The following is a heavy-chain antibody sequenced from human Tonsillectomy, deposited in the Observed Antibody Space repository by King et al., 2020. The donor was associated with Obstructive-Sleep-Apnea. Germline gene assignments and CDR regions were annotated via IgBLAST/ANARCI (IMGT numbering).Heavy chain of an antibody. CDR3: VKSYSSGWYVPFDY. J-gene: IGHJ4*02. CDR1: GFTFDDYG. CDR2: ISWNSGSI. Sequence: VQLVESGGGLVQPGRSLRLSCAAYGFTFDDYGMHWVRQAPGKGLEWVSGISWNSGSIGYADSVKGRFTISRDNAKNSLYLQMNSLRVEDTALYYCVKSYSSGWYVPFDYWGQGTLVTVTS. V-gene: IGHV3-9*01. D-gene: IGHD6-19*01.